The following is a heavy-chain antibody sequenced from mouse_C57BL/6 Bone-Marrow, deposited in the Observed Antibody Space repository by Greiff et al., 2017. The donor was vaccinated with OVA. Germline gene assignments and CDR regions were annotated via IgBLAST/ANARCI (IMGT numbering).Heavy chain of an antibody. CDR3: ARSPYYYGSSYYFDY. V-gene: IGHV1-55*01. J-gene: IGHJ2*01. CDR2: IYPGSGST. Sequence: QVQLKQPGAELVKPGASVKMSCKASGYTFTSYWITWVKQRPGQGLEWIGDIYPGSGSTNYNEKFKRKATLTVDTSSSTAYMQLSSLTSEDSAVYYCARSPYYYGSSYYFDYWGQGTTLTVSS. CDR1: GYTFTSYW. D-gene: IGHD1-1*01.